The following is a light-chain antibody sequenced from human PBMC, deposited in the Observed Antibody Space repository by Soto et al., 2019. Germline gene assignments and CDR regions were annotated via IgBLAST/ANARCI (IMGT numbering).Light chain of an antibody. V-gene: IGKV1-5*03. Sequence: DIQMTQSPSTLSASVGDRVTITCRASQSISSWLAWYQQKPGKAPKLLIYKASTLESGVPARFSGSGSGTEFTPTISSLQPDDFATYYCQQYYTSSGYTFGQGTNLEIK. CDR1: QSISSW. J-gene: IGKJ2*01. CDR3: QQYYTSSGYT. CDR2: KAS.